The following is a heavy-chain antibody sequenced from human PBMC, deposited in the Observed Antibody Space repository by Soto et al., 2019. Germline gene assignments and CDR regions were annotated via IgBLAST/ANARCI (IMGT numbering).Heavy chain of an antibody. J-gene: IGHJ4*02. CDR2: ISGSGGST. CDR3: AKGGGLVPFDY. V-gene: IGHV3-23*04. D-gene: IGHD3-16*01. Sequence: EVQLVESGGGLVQPGGSLRLSCTASGFTFSSYWMHWVRQAPGKGLVWVSTISGSGGSTYYADSVKGRFTISRDNSKNTLYLQMNSLRAEDTAVYSCAKGGGLVPFDYWGQGTLVTVSS. CDR1: GFTFSSYW.